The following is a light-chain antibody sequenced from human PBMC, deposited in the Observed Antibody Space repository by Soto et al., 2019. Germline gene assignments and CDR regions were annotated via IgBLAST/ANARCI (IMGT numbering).Light chain of an antibody. CDR3: SSYTSSRNVV. CDR1: SSDVGGYNY. J-gene: IGLJ2*01. CDR2: EVS. Sequence: QSALTQPASVSGSPGQSITISCTGTSSDVGGYNYVSWYQQHPGKAPKLMIYEVSNRPSGVSNRFSGSKSGNTASLTISGLQAEDEADYYCSSYTSSRNVVFVGGTKVTVL. V-gene: IGLV2-14*01.